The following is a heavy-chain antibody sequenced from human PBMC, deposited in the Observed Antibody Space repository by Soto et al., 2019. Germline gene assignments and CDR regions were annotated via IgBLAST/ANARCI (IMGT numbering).Heavy chain of an antibody. J-gene: IGHJ5*02. CDR2: IYYSGST. CDR3: ASHGARNWFDP. Sequence: SETLSLTCIVSGGSISSSSYYWGWIRQPPGKGLEWIGSIYYSGSTYYNPSLKSRVTMSVDTSKNQFSLTLSSVTAAVTAVFSCASHGARNWFDPWGQGTLVTVSS. D-gene: IGHD6-6*01. CDR1: GGSISSSSYY. V-gene: IGHV4-39*01.